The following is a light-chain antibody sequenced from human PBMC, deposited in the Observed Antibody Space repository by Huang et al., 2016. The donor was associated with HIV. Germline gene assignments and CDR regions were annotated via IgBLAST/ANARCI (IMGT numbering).Light chain of an antibody. CDR3: QQYNNWPRT. Sequence: ERVLTQSPVTLSASPGERATLSCRASQGVSSNLAWYQQKPGQAPRLLIHDASTRASDIPARFIGSGSDIKFTLTISSLQSEDSAVYYCQQYNNWPRTFGQGTKLEIK. CDR1: QGVSSN. CDR2: DAS. V-gene: IGKV3-15*01. J-gene: IGKJ2*01.